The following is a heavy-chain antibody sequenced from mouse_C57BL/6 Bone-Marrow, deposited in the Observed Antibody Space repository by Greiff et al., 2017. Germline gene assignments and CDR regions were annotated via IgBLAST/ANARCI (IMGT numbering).Heavy chain of an antibody. CDR1: GFTFTDYY. J-gene: IGHJ2*01. V-gene: IGHV7-3*01. CDR2: IRNKANGYTT. D-gene: IGHD2-12*01. Sequence: EVHLVESGGGLVQPGGSLSLSCAASGFTFTDYYMSWVRQPPGKALEWLGFIRNKANGYTTEYSASVKGRFTISRDNSQSILYLQMNALRAEDSATYYCARLRLYFDYWGLGTTLTVSS. CDR3: ARLRLYFDY.